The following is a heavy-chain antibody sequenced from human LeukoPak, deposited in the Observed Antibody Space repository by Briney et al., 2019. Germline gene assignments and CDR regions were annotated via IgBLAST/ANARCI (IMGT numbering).Heavy chain of an antibody. CDR2: IYYSGST. D-gene: IGHD3-10*01. CDR3: ARLNYYGSGSHDY. J-gene: IGHJ4*02. CDR1: GGSISSYY. V-gene: IGHV4-59*08. Sequence: SETLSLTCTVSGGSISSYYWSWIRQPPGKGLEWIGYIYYSGSTNYNPSLKSRVTISVDTSKNQFSLKLSSVTAADTAVYHCARLNYYGSGSHDYWGQGTLVTVSS.